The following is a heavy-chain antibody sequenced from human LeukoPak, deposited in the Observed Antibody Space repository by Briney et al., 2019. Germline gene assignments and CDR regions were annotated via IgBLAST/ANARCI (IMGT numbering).Heavy chain of an antibody. CDR3: ARVEFSFPYSGSTSFDY. J-gene: IGHJ4*02. Sequence: GGSLRLSCAASGFTFSSYAMSWVRQAPGKGLEWVANIKQDGSEKYYVDSVKGRFTISRDNAKNSLYLQMNSLRAEDTAVYYCARVEFSFPYSGSTSFDYWGQGTLVTVSS. D-gene: IGHD5-12*01. V-gene: IGHV3-7*01. CDR2: IKQDGSEK. CDR1: GFTFSSYA.